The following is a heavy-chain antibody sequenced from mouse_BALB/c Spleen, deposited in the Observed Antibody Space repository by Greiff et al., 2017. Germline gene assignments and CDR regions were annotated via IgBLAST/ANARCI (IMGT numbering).Heavy chain of an antibody. CDR2: ILPGSGST. D-gene: IGHD2-4*01. CDR3: ASEITMITTRFAY. Sequence: QVQLKESGAELMKPGASVKISCKATGYTFSSYWIEWVKQRPGHGLEWIGEILPGSGSTNYNEKFKGKATFTADTSSNTAYMQLSSLTSEDSAVYYCASEITMITTRFAYWGQGTLVTVSA. CDR1: GYTFSSYW. V-gene: IGHV1-9*01. J-gene: IGHJ3*01.